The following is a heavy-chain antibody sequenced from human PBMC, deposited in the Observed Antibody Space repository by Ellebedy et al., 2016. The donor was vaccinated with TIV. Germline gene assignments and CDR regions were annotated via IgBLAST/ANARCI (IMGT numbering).Heavy chain of an antibody. CDR2: INSDGSST. CDR3: ARVGSDILTGSNAFDI. V-gene: IGHV3-74*01. J-gene: IGHJ3*02. Sequence: GESLKISXAASGFTFSSYWMHWVRQGPGKRLVWVSRINSDGSSTSYADSVKGRFTISRDNAKNTLYLQMNSLRAEDTAVYYCARVGSDILTGSNAFDIWGQGTMVTVSS. CDR1: GFTFSSYW. D-gene: IGHD3-9*01.